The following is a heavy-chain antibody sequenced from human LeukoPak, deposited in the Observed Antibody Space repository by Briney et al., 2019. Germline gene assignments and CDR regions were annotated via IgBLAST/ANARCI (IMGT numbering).Heavy chain of an antibody. J-gene: IGHJ4*02. CDR1: GFIFHSYS. D-gene: IGHD6-6*01. V-gene: IGHV3-48*02. Sequence: GGSLRLSCAASGFIFHSYSMNWVRQAPGKGLEWVSYISSGSSTIYYADSVKGRFTISRDNARNSLFLQMNSLRDVDTAVYYCARVLSSSSPFDYWGQGTLVTVSS. CDR3: ARVLSSSSPFDY. CDR2: ISSGSSTI.